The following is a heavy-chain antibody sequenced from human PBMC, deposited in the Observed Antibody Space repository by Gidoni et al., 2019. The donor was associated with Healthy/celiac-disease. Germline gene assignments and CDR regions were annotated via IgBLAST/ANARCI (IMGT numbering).Heavy chain of an antibody. Sequence: QVQLVASGGCVVQPGRSLRLSCAASGFTFSSYGLHWVRQAPGKGLGCVGVVSYDVSNKYYADSVKGRFTISRDNSKNTLYLQMNSLRAEDTAVYYCAKDLLGSSSLGYYYYGMDVWGQGTTVTVSS. CDR3: AKDLLGSSSLGYYYYGMDV. D-gene: IGHD6-6*01. CDR2: VSYDVSNK. J-gene: IGHJ6*02. V-gene: IGHV3-30*18. CDR1: GFTFSSYG.